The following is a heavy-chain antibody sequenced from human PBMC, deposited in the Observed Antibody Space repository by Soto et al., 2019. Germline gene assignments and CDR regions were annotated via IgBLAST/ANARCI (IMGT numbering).Heavy chain of an antibody. Sequence: PGGSLRLSCAASGFTFDDYAMHWVRQAPGKGLEWVSGISWNSGSIGYADSVKGRFTISRDNAKNSLYLQMNSLRAEDTALYYCAKFAGRENIDYWGQGTLVTVSS. J-gene: IGHJ4*02. D-gene: IGHD3-16*01. CDR2: ISWNSGSI. V-gene: IGHV3-9*01. CDR3: AKFAGRENIDY. CDR1: GFTFDDYA.